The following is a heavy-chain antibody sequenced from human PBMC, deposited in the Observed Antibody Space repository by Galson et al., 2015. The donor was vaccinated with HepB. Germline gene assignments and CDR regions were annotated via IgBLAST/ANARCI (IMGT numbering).Heavy chain of an antibody. CDR1: GFTFSSYA. Sequence: SLRLSCAASGFTFSSYAMHWVRQAPGKGLEWVAVISYDGSNKYYADSVKGRFTISRDNSKNTLYLQMNSLRAEDTAVYYCASGGDAHPYYYYGMDVWGQGTTVTVSS. CDR2: ISYDGSNK. J-gene: IGHJ6*02. CDR3: ASGGDAHPYYYYGMDV. V-gene: IGHV3-30-3*01. D-gene: IGHD2-21*02.